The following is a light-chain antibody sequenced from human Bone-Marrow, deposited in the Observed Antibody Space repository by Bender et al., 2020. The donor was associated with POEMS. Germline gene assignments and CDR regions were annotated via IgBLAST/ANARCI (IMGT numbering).Light chain of an antibody. CDR2: GKN. CDR1: TLRDFY. J-gene: IGLJ2*01. CDR3: DSRDSSGNHLV. Sequence: SSELTQDPAVSVALGQTVTITCQGDTLRDFYANWYQQRPGQAPALVLYGKNNRPSGIPGRFSGSRSRDTASLTITGAQAEDEADYYCDSRDSSGNHLVFGGGTRLTVL. V-gene: IGLV3-19*01.